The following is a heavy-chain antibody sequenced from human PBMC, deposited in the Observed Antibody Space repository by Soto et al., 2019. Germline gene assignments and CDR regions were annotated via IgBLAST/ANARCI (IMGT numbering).Heavy chain of an antibody. D-gene: IGHD2-8*02. CDR3: ARGMTPPGAPAWYYFDS. CDR1: GASIAGSSY. Sequence: SETLSLTWSVSGASIAGSSYWSWIRQPAGKGLEWIGRFSLSGTTNYSPSLRSRVTMSADVSKNQFSLRLTSVTAADTALYYCARGMTPPGAPAWYYFDSWRQGTLVTVSS. J-gene: IGHJ4*02. V-gene: IGHV4-4*07. CDR2: FSLSGTT.